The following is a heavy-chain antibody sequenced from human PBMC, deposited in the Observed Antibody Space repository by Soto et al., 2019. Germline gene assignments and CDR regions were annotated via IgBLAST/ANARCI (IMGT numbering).Heavy chain of an antibody. CDR1: GFTSSSYG. CDR3: AKEIRAYSSSSAFDY. J-gene: IGHJ4*02. Sequence: GGRLGVYCGASGFTSSSYGMHWVRQAPGEGLEWVVVISYDGSIQYYTDSAKGRFTISRDNSKSTLYLQMNSLRAEDTAVYYCAKEIRAYSSSSAFDYWGQGTLVTVSS. D-gene: IGHD6-13*01. V-gene: IGHV3-30*18. CDR2: ISYDGSIQ.